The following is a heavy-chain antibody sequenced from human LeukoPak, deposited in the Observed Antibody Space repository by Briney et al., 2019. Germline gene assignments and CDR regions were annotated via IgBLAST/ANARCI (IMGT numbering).Heavy chain of an antibody. Sequence: PGRSLRLSCAASGFIFDDYAMHWVRQAPGKGLEWVSGIGWNSGSLAYADSVKGRFTISRDNAKNSLYLQMNSLRTEDTALYYCARGLGGDQGYFDLWGRGTLATVSS. D-gene: IGHD3-10*01. CDR2: IGWNSGSL. J-gene: IGHJ2*01. CDR1: GFIFDDYA. CDR3: ARGLGGDQGYFDL. V-gene: IGHV3-9*01.